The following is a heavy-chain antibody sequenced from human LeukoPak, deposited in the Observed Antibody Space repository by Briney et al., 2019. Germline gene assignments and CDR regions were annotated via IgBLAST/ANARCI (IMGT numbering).Heavy chain of an antibody. J-gene: IGHJ4*02. CDR1: GASVSGGDYY. V-gene: IGHV4-61*02. CDR2: IYGGVSSQRNPSH. Sequence: PSETLSLTCSVSGASVSGGDYYWSWIRQPAGKGLEWIGRIYGGVSSQRNPSHQYNPSLMSRLTISADTSRNQFSLNLNSVTAADTAIYYCARDRREGGMRVSSFQYWGQGIPVTVSS. CDR3: ARDRREGGMRVSSFQY. D-gene: IGHD3-22*01.